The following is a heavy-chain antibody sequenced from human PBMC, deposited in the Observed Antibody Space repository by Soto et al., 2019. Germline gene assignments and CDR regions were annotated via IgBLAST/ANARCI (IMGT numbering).Heavy chain of an antibody. CDR2: INGYNVNT. Sequence: QVQLVQSGAEVKKPGASVKVSCKASGYTFTTYGISWVRQAPGQGLEWMGWINGYNVNTNYAQKLQGRGTMTTDTSTSTAYMELRRLRSDDTAVYYCARDPVAGTYFDYWGQGTRVTVSS. J-gene: IGHJ4*02. CDR1: GYTFTTYG. V-gene: IGHV1-18*01. CDR3: ARDPVAGTYFDY. D-gene: IGHD6-19*01.